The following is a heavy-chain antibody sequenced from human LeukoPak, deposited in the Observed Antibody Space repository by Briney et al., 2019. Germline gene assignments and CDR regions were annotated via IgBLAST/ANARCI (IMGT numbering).Heavy chain of an antibody. D-gene: IGHD2-15*01. CDR1: GGSISPYY. Sequence: SETLSLTCTVSGGSISPYYWTWSRQPPGKGLEWIGYIYYSGNTNYNPSLKSRVILSVDTSKNQFSLRLNSVTAVDTAVYYCARGRHCSGGGCYSVFDYWGKGTLVTVSS. CDR3: ARGRHCSGGGCYSVFDY. J-gene: IGHJ4*02. CDR2: IYYSGNT. V-gene: IGHV4-59*01.